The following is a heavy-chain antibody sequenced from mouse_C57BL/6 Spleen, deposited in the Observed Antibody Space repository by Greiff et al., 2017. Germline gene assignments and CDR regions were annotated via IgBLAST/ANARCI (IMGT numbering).Heavy chain of an antibody. CDR1: GYTFTSYW. CDR3: ATYDYDGRLFDY. V-gene: IGHV1-74*01. CDR2: IHPSDSDT. Sequence: QVQLQQPGAELVKPGASVKVSCKASGYTFTSYWMHWGKQRPGQGLEGIGRIHPSDSDTNYNQKFKGKATLTVDKSSSTAYMQLSSLTSEDSAVYYCATYDYDGRLFDYWGQGTTLTVSS. D-gene: IGHD2-4*01. J-gene: IGHJ2*01.